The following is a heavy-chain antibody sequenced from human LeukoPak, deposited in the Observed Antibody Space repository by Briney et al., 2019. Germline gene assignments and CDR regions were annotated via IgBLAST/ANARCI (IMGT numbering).Heavy chain of an antibody. J-gene: IGHJ4*02. CDR3: ARGSGQWGFDS. Sequence: SGTLSLTCTVSGGSISSHYWSWIRAPPGKALEWIGYIYYSGSTNYNPSLRSRVTISVDSSKNQFSLKLSSVTAADTAVYYCARGSGQWGFDSWGQGTLVTVSS. CDR1: GGSISSHY. D-gene: IGHD3-10*01. V-gene: IGHV4-59*11. CDR2: IYYSGST.